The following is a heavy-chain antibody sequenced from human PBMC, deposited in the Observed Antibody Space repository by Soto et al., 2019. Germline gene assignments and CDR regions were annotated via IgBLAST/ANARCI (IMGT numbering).Heavy chain of an antibody. Sequence: QVQLQEAGPGLVKPSQTLSLTCTVSGGSISSGGYYWSWIRQHPGKGLEWIGYIYYSGSTYYNPSLKSRVTISVDTSKNQFTLKLSSVTAADTAVYYCARDYVRWYFDLWGRGTLVTVSS. CDR3: ARDYVRWYFDL. CDR2: IYYSGST. D-gene: IGHD2-8*01. CDR1: GGSISSGGYY. J-gene: IGHJ2*01. V-gene: IGHV4-31*03.